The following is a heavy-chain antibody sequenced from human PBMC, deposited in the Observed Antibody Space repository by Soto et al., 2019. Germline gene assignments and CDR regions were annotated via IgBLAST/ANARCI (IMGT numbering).Heavy chain of an antibody. CDR3: ARDGSTVTTNYHYAMDV. Sequence: EVQLVESGGGLVQPGGSLILSCAASGFTFSTYHMNWVRQAPGKGLEWVSYIHSGGSRIYYADSVKGRFTICRDNDKNSLYLQMNSLRAEDTAVYYCARDGSTVTTNYHYAMDVWGQGTTVTVSS. CDR1: GFTFSTYH. J-gene: IGHJ6*02. D-gene: IGHD4-17*01. CDR2: IHSGGSRI. V-gene: IGHV3-48*03.